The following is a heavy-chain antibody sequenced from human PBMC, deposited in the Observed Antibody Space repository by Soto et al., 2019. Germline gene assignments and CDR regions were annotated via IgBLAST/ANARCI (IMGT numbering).Heavy chain of an antibody. CDR3: VRDIR. CDR1: GFSFSSQW. CDR2: INNDGSRI. Sequence: EVQLEESGGGLVQPGGSLRLSCAASGFSFSSQWMYWVRQSPGKGPVWVSYINNDGSRIGYADSVKGRFTISRDNAKNTLYLQMNSLRVEDTAVYYCVRDIRWGRGTLVTVSS. J-gene: IGHJ4*02. V-gene: IGHV3-74*01.